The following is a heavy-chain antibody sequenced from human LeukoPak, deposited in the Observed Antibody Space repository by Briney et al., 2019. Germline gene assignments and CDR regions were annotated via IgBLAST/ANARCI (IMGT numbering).Heavy chain of an antibody. Sequence: GGTLRLSCAASGFTFNRYGMNWVRQAPGKGLEWVSGISPGGDIKYYADSVKGRFVISRDNSKSTVYLQMNSLRVDDTARYYCAQDGAWLRFDHWGQGTLVTVSS. V-gene: IGHV3-23*01. J-gene: IGHJ4*02. CDR2: ISPGGDIK. D-gene: IGHD5-12*01. CDR1: GFTFNRYG. CDR3: AQDGAWLRFDH.